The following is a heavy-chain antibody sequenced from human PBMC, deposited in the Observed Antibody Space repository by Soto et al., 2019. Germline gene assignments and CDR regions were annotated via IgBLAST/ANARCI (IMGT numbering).Heavy chain of an antibody. CDR3: ATQYYRGGYYYYGMDV. CDR1: GFTFSSYA. J-gene: IGHJ6*02. CDR2: ISGSGGST. V-gene: IGHV3-23*01. Sequence: PGGSLRLSCAASGFTFSSYAMSWVGQAPGKGLEWVSAISGSGGSTYYADSVKGRFTISRDNSKNTLYLQMTSLRAEDTAVYYCATQYYRGGYYYYGMDVWGQGTTVTVSS. D-gene: IGHD3-10*01.